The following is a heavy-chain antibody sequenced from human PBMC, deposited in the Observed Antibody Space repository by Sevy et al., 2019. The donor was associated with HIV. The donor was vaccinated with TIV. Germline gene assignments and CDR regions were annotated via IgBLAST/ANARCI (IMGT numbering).Heavy chain of an antibody. J-gene: IGHJ5*02. CDR3: ARDEPKYYGSGSSVDP. D-gene: IGHD3-10*01. V-gene: IGHV4-38-2*02. Sequence: SETLSLTCAVSGYSISSGYYWGWIRQPPGKGLEWIGSIYHSGNTYYNPSLKSRVTISVDTSKNQFSLKLSSVTAADTAVYYCARDEPKYYGSGSSVDPWGQGTLVTVSS. CDR2: IYHSGNT. CDR1: GYSISSGYY.